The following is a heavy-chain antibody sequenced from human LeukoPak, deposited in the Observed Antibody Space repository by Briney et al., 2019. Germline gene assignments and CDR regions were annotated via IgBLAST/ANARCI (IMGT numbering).Heavy chain of an antibody. J-gene: IGHJ4*02. CDR1: GFTFSTYW. CDR2: INSDGSST. D-gene: IGHD1-7*01. V-gene: IGHV3-74*01. Sequence: PGGSLRLSCAASGFTFSTYWMHRVRQAPGKGLVWVSRINSDGSSTSYADSVKGRFTISRDNAKNTLYLQMNSLRAEDTAVYYCPRYNWNSAPFDYWGQGTLVTVSS. CDR3: PRYNWNSAPFDY.